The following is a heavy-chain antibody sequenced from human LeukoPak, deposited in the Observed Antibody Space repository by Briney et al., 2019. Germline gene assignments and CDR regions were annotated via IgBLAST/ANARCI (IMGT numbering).Heavy chain of an antibody. V-gene: IGHV3-21*01. CDR3: ARDGSGSYFGY. Sequence: GGSLRLSCAASGFTFSRYEMNWVRQAPGKGLEWVSSISSSSSYIYYADSVKGRFTISRDNAKNSLYLQMNSLRAEDTAVYYCARDGSGSYFGYWGQGTLVTVSS. CDR2: ISSSSSYI. J-gene: IGHJ4*02. CDR1: GFTFSRYE. D-gene: IGHD1-26*01.